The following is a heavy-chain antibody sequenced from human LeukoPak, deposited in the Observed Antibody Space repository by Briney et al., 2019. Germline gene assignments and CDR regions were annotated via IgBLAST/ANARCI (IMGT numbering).Heavy chain of an antibody. D-gene: IGHD4-11*01. J-gene: IGHJ4*02. CDR1: GFTFSSYE. CDR3: ASRKYSNYYFAY. V-gene: IGHV3-48*03. Sequence: GGSLRLSCAASGFTFSSYEMNWVRQAPGKGLEWVSYISTTGNIKYYADSVLGRFTISRDNAKDSLYLQMNSLRAEDTAVYYCASRKYSNYYFAYWGQGTLVTVSS. CDR2: ISTTGNIK.